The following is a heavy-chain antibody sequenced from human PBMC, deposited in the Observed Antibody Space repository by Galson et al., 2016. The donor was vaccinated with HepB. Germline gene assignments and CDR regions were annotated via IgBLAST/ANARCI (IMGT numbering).Heavy chain of an antibody. D-gene: IGHD5-24*01. CDR2: MSGSGGTT. J-gene: IGHJ4*02. Sequence: SLRLSCAASGLTFSSYGMSWVRQAPGKGLEWVSTMSGSGGTTYYADSVKGRFTISRDNSRNTVFLQMNSLRGEDTAVYYCAKGRWDFDSWGQGTLVTVSS. CDR1: GLTFSSYG. V-gene: IGHV3-23*01. CDR3: AKGRWDFDS.